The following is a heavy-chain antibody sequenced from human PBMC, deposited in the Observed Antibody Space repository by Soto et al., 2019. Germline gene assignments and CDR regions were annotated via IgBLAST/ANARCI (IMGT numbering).Heavy chain of an antibody. CDR3: AKDRGGTPWHVALLRDEGREYYCYSGMDL. J-gene: IGHJ6*02. Sequence: GVSLRLSCAASGFSFSNYAMSWVRQAPGKGLEWVSSISRSGINTYYADSVKGRFTISRDSSKNTRYLQLNSLRAEDTAVYYWAKDRGGTPWHVALLRDEGREYYCYSGMDLWGRGTTVTVSS. CDR1: GFSFSNYA. CDR2: ISRSGINT. D-gene: IGHD3-10*01. V-gene: IGHV3-23*01.